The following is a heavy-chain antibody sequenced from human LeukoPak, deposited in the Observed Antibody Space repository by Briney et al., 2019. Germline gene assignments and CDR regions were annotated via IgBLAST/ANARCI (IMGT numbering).Heavy chain of an antibody. Sequence: SVKVSCKASGGTFSSYAISWVRQAPGQGLEWMGGIIPIFGTANYAQKFQGRVTITADESTSTAYMELSSLRSEDTAVYYCARDGGYYYDSSGYDTSFDYWGQGTLVTVSS. CDR2: IIPIFGTA. CDR1: GGTFSSYA. D-gene: IGHD3-22*01. CDR3: ARDGGYYYDSSGYDTSFDY. J-gene: IGHJ4*02. V-gene: IGHV1-69*13.